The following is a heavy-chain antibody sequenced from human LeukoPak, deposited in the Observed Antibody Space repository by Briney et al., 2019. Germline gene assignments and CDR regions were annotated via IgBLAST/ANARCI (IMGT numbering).Heavy chain of an antibody. Sequence: PGGSLRLSCAASGFTFSNAWMSWVRQAPGKGLEWVSIISSAGTTYYADSVKGRFTISRDNSKNTVYLQVNSLRDEDTAVYYCARDLEAANTYYFDYWGQGTVVTVSS. J-gene: IGHJ4*02. CDR2: ISSAGTT. D-gene: IGHD6-13*01. CDR1: GFTFSNAW. CDR3: ARDLEAANTYYFDY. V-gene: IGHV3-66*01.